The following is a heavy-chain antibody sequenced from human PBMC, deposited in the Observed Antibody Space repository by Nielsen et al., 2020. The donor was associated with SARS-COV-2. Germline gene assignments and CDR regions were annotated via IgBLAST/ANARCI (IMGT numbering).Heavy chain of an antibody. D-gene: IGHD2-2*01. CDR1: GGSFSGYY. J-gene: IGHJ6*02. V-gene: IGHV4-34*01. Sequence: SETLSLTRAVYGGSFSGYYWSWIRQPPGKGLEWIGEINHSGSTNYNPSLKSRVTISVDTSKNQFSLKLSSVTAADTAVYYCARNRRVVPAANHASPYYYYGMDVWGQGTTVTVSS. CDR3: ARNRRVVPAANHASPYYYYGMDV. CDR2: INHSGST.